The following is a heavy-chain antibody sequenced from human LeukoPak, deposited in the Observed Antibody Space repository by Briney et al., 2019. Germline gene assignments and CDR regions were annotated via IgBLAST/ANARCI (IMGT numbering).Heavy chain of an antibody. CDR2: INPNSGVT. CDR3: ARLSTPNLYYFDY. J-gene: IGHJ4*02. D-gene: IGHD3-16*02. V-gene: IGHV1-2*02. Sequence: ASVKVSCKASGYTFTGYYMHWVRQAPGQGLEWMGWINPNSGVTYYAQKFQGRVSMTRATSISTAYMEVSRLRSDDSALYYCARLSTPNLYYFDYWGQGTLVTVSS. CDR1: GYTFTGYY.